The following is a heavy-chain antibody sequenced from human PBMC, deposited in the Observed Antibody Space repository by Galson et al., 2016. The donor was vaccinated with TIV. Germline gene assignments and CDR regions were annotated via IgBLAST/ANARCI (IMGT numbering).Heavy chain of an antibody. V-gene: IGHV4-31*03. J-gene: IGHJ5*02. CDR3: ARGRTTIFGVVAAWFDP. Sequence: LSLTCSVSGVSISSSSYYWGWIRQHPGKGLEWIGFISHSGTTYYNSSLKSRVTISVDTSKNQFSLTLSSVTAADTAMYFCARGRTTIFGVVAAWFDPWGQGTLVTVSS. CDR1: GVSISSSSYY. D-gene: IGHD3-3*01. CDR2: ISHSGTT.